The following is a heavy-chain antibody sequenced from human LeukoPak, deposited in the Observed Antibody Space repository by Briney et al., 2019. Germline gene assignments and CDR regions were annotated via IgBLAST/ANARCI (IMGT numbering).Heavy chain of an antibody. D-gene: IGHD1-26*01. Sequence: SETLSLTCAVYGGSFSGYYWSWIRQPPGKGLEWIGEINHSGSTNYNPSLKSRVTISVETSKNQFSLKLSSVTAADTAVYYCARYFTVGAPEDWFDPWGQGTLVTVSS. J-gene: IGHJ5*02. CDR2: INHSGST. CDR1: GGSFSGYY. CDR3: ARYFTVGAPEDWFDP. V-gene: IGHV4-34*01.